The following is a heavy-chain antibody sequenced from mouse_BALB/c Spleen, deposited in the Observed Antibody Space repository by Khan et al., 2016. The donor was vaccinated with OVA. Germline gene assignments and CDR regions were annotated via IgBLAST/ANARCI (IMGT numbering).Heavy chain of an antibody. J-gene: IGHJ2*01. CDR1: GYSFTDYN. Sequence: VRLQQSGPELVKPGASVKVSCKASGYSFTDYNMFWVKQSHGKSLEWIGYIDPYNGGTSYNQKFKGKATLTVDKSSSTAFMNLSSLTSEDSAGFAGARTDYYGSSYFFDYWGQGTTLTVSS. CDR3: ARTDYYGSSYFFDY. D-gene: IGHD1-1*01. CDR2: IDPYNGGT. V-gene: IGHV1S135*01.